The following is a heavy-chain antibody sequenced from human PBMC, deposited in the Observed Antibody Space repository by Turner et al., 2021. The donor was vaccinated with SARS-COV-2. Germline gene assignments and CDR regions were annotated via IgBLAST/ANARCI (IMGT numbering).Heavy chain of an antibody. Sequence: QEQLVQSGAEVKKPGASVRVSCKASGYDFSFYEINWVRHATGQGLEWMGWMNPGSGDTGYAQKFQCRVTLTRKASITTAYMELSSLTSEDTAVYYCARSHRPTTYSSIWYIWGQGTLVTVSS. V-gene: IGHV1-8*01. CDR3: ARSHRPTTYSSIWYI. CDR2: MNPGSGDT. CDR1: GYDFSFYE. J-gene: IGHJ4*02. D-gene: IGHD6-13*01.